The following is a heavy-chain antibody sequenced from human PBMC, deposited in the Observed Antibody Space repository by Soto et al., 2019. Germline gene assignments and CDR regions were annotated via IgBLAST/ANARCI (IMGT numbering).Heavy chain of an antibody. D-gene: IGHD3-22*01. Sequence: VSCKASGYTFTSYGISWVRQAPGQGLEWMGWISAYNGNTNYAQKLQGRVTMTTDTSTSTAYMELRSLRSDDTAVYYCARDRSYYYDSSGYYYSGFDYWGQGTLVTVSS. J-gene: IGHJ4*02. CDR1: GYTFTSYG. CDR3: ARDRSYYYDSSGYYYSGFDY. CDR2: ISAYNGNT. V-gene: IGHV1-18*04.